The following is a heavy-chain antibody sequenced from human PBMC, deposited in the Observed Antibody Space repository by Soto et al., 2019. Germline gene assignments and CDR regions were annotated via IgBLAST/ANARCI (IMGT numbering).Heavy chain of an antibody. D-gene: IGHD2-15*01. Sequence: QVQLQESGPGLVKPSQTLSLTCTVSGGSISSGGYYWSWIRQHPGKGLEWIGYIYYSGSTYYNPSLKRRVTSSVGTSKNQFSLKLSSVPAADTAVYYWARYCSGGSCYSSHFDYWGQGTLVTVSS. J-gene: IGHJ4*02. CDR1: GGSISSGGYY. CDR3: ARYCSGGSCYSSHFDY. CDR2: IYYSGST. V-gene: IGHV4-31*03.